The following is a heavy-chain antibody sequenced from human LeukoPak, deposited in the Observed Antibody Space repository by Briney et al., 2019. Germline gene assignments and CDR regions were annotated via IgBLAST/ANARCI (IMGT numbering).Heavy chain of an antibody. J-gene: IGHJ4*02. D-gene: IGHD3-3*01. CDR3: ARVGEYDFWSGHDETLFDY. Sequence: SETLSLTCTVSGGSISSYYWSWIRQPPGEGLEWIGSIYHSGSTYYNPSLKSRVTISVDTAKNQFSLRLSSVTAADTAVYYCARVGEYDFWSGHDETLFDYWGQGTLVTVSS. V-gene: IGHV4-38-2*02. CDR1: GGSISSYY. CDR2: IYHSGST.